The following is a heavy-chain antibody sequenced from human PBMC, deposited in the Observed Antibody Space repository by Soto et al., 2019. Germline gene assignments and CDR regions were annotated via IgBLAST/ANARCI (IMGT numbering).Heavy chain of an antibody. CDR3: ARHYDILTGLNDY. CDR2: IFYSGNT. D-gene: IGHD3-9*01. Sequence: QLQLQESGPGLVKPSETLSLTCTVSGGSISSSIYYWGWIRQPPGKGLEWIGSIFYSGNTNYNPSLRSRVTISVDTSKNQFSLKLSSVTAADTAVYYCARHYDILTGLNDYWGQGTLVTVSS. V-gene: IGHV4-39*01. CDR1: GGSISSSIYY. J-gene: IGHJ4*02.